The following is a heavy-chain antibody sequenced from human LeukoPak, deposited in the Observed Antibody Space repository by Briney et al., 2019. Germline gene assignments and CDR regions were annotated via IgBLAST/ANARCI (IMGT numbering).Heavy chain of an antibody. D-gene: IGHD4-17*01. CDR1: GFTFDDYA. V-gene: IGHV3-9*01. CDR3: ARDVSRTVTLDY. J-gene: IGHJ4*02. CDR2: ISWNSGSI. Sequence: GRSLRLSCAASGFTFDDYAMHWVRQAPGKGLEWVSGISWNSGSIGYADSVKGRFTISRDNAKNSLYLQMNSLRAEDTALYYCARDVSRTVTLDYWGQGTLVTVSS.